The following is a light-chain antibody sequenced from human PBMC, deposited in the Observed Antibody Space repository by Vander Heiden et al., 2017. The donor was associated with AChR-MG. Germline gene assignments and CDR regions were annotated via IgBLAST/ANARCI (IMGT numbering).Light chain of an antibody. Sequence: QSALTQPRSVSGSPGQSVTISCTGTRSDVGGYNYVSCDQEHPGKAPKLMIYDVSKRPSGVPDRFSGSKSGNTASLTISGLQAEDEADYYCCSYAGSYFVVVGGGTKLTVL. J-gene: IGLJ2*01. V-gene: IGLV2-11*01. CDR2: DVS. CDR3: CSYAGSYFVV. CDR1: RSDVGGYNY.